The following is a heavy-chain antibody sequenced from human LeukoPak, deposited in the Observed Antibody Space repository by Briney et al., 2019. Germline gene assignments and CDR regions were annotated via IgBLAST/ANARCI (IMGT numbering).Heavy chain of an antibody. J-gene: IGHJ6*03. D-gene: IGHD3-22*01. CDR3: AAGRITMISALDYYYMDV. CDR2: IYYSGST. CDR1: GGSISSYC. Sequence: SETLSLTCTVSGGSISSYCWSWIRQPPGKGLEWIRYIYYSGSTNYNPSLKSRVTISVDTSKNQFSLKLSSVTAADTAVYYCAAGRITMISALDYYYMDVWGKGTTVTVSS. V-gene: IGHV4-59*01.